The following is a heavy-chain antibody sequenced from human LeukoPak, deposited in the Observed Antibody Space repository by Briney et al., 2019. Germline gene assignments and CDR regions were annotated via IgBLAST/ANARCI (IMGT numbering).Heavy chain of an antibody. CDR2: ISSSSSYI. CDR3: ARNGNSGYDSLDY. CDR1: GFTFTSYA. D-gene: IGHD5-12*01. V-gene: IGHV3-21*01. Sequence: GGSLRLSCAGSGFTFTSYAMSWVRQAPGKGLEWVSSISSSSSYIYYADSVKGRFTISRDNAKNSLYLQMNSLRAEDTAVYYCARNGNSGYDSLDYWGQGTLVTVSS. J-gene: IGHJ4*02.